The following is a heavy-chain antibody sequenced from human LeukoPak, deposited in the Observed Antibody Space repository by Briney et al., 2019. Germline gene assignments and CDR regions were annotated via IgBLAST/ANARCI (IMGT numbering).Heavy chain of an antibody. D-gene: IGHD6-13*01. Sequence: PGGSLRLSCAASGFTFSSYAMHWVRQAPGKGLEWVAVISYDGSNKYYADSVKGRFTISRDNSKNTLYLQMNSLRAEDTAVYYCARIAAAVRHYFDYWGQGTLVTVSS. V-gene: IGHV3-30*04. CDR2: ISYDGSNK. J-gene: IGHJ4*02. CDR1: GFTFSSYA. CDR3: ARIAAAVRHYFDY.